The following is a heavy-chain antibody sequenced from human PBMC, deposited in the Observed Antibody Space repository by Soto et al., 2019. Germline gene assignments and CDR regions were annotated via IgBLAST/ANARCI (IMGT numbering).Heavy chain of an antibody. J-gene: IGHJ4*02. CDR3: AREGYCSGGSCYPTTNFDY. CDR1: GGTFSSYA. CDR2: IIPIFGTA. V-gene: IGHV1-69*01. Sequence: QVQLVQSGAEVKKPGSSVKVSCKASGGTFSSYAISWVRQAPGQGLEWMGGIIPIFGTANYAQKFQGRVTITADDSTSTAYMELSSLRSEDTAVYYCAREGYCSGGSCYPTTNFDYWGQGTLVTVSS. D-gene: IGHD2-15*01.